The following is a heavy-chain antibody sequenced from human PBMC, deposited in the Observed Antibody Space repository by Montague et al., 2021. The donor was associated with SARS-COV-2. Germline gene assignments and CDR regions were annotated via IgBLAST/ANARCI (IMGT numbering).Heavy chain of an antibody. CDR3: AKGPRHDVASGLDH. J-gene: IGHJ4*02. D-gene: IGHD6-13*01. V-gene: IGHV3-9*01. CDR1: GFPFDEHA. CDR2: ISWNSGSL. Sequence: SLSLSWAASGFPFDEHAMFWVRQAPGKGLEWVSGISWNSGSLGYADSLKGRFTVSRDNAKNSLYLQMDSLRPDDTALYYCAKGPRHDVASGLDHWGQGTLVTVSS.